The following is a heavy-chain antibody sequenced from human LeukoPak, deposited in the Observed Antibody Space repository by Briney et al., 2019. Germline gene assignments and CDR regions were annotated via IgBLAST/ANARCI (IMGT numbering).Heavy chain of an antibody. D-gene: IGHD2-15*01. CDR1: GGSFSGYY. J-gene: IGHJ5*02. CDR2: INHSGST. V-gene: IGHV4-34*01. Sequence: PSETLSLTCAVYGGSFSGYYWSWIRQPPGKGLEWMGEINHSGSTNYNPSLKSRVTISVDTSKNQFSLKLSSVTAADTAVYYCARDLVVVVAATQYNWFDPWGQGTLVTVSS. CDR3: ARDLVVVVAATQYNWFDP.